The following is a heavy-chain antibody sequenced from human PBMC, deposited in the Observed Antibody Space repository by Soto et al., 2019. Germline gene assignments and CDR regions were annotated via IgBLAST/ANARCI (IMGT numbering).Heavy chain of an antibody. CDR3: AKSVSDRHRSCVDP. V-gene: IGHV3-30*18. Sequence: QVQLVESGGGVVQPGRSLRLSCAASGFTFSSYGMHWVRQAPGKGLEWVALISYDGSNEYYADSVKGRVTISRDNSKNTLYLQMNSLRADDTAVFYCAKSVSDRHRSCVDPWGQGTLVTVSS. J-gene: IGHJ5*02. CDR1: GFTFSSYG. CDR2: ISYDGSNE. D-gene: IGHD2-21*01.